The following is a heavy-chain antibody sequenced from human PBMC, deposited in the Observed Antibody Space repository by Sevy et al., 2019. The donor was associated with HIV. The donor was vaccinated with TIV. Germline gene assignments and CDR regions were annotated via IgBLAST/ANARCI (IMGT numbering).Heavy chain of an antibody. D-gene: IGHD2-8*01. CDR2: LSFVCGEI. CDR3: AREGCTKPHDY. V-gene: IGHV3-23*01. Sequence: GGSLRLSCAASGFTFSKYSMSWVRQPPGKGLGWVATLSFVCGEINYADSVKGRFTISRDNSKNSVYLQLTNLRPEDTALYYCAREGCTKPHDYWGQGTLVTVSS. J-gene: IGHJ4*02. CDR1: GFTFSKYS.